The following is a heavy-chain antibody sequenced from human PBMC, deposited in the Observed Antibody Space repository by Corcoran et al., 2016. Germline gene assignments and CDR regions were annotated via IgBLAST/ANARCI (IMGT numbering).Heavy chain of an antibody. CDR1: GYSFTSYW. V-gene: IGHV5-51*01. J-gene: IGHJ6*02. CDR3: ARGGVRGVIDPDYYYYGMDV. D-gene: IGHD3-10*01. Sequence: EVQLVQSGAEVKKPGESLKISCKGSGYSFTSYWIGWVRQMPGKGLEWMGIIYPGDSDTRYSPSFQGQVTISADKSISTAYLQWSSLKASDTAMYYCARGGVRGVIDPDYYYYGMDVWGQGTTVTVSS. CDR2: IYPGDSDT.